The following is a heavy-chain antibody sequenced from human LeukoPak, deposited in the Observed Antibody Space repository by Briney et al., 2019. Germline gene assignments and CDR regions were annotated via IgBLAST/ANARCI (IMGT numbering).Heavy chain of an antibody. CDR2: INHSGST. Sequence: SETLSLTCAVYGGSFSGYYWSWIRQPPGKGLEWLGEINHSGSTNYNPSLKSRVTISVDTSKNQFSLKLSSVTAADTAVYYCAREQTTQDCSGGSCPYDYWGQGTLVTVSS. CDR1: GGSFSGYY. J-gene: IGHJ4*02. V-gene: IGHV4-34*01. D-gene: IGHD2-15*01. CDR3: AREQTTQDCSGGSCPYDY.